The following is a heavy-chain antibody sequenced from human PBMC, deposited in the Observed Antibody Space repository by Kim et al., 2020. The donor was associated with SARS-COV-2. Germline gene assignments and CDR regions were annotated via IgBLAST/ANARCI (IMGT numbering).Heavy chain of an antibody. D-gene: IGHD6-19*01. J-gene: IGHJ4*02. V-gene: IGHV3-30*07. Sequence: DSVKRRFTISRDNSKNTLYLQMNSLRAEDTAVYYCAREGTIAVAGTSLDYWGQGTLVTVSS. CDR3: AREGTIAVAGTSLDY.